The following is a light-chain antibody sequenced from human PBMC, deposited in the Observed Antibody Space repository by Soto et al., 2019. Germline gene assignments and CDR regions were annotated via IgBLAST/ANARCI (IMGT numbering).Light chain of an antibody. J-gene: IGKJ1*01. CDR3: QQYDSYSWT. CDR1: QSVTNW. Sequence: DIQMTQSPSTLSASVGERVTITCRSSQSVTNWLAWYQQKPGKAPKLLIYDVSSLESGVPSRFSGSGSCTEFILTSGSLHPEDFATYDRQQYDSYSWTVGQGTKVDIK. V-gene: IGKV1-5*01. CDR2: DVS.